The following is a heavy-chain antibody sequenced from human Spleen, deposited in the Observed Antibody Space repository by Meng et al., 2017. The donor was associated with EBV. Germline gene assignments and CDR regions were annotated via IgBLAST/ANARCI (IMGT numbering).Heavy chain of an antibody. V-gene: IGHV4-4*02. CDR1: GGSITTNNW. Sequence: VHLQGSGPRCVKPSRTVSLTCGVSGGSITTNNWWSWVRQSPDKGLEWIGEIYHTGSTNYNPSLKSRLTLSVDTSKNQFSLRLTSVTAADTAVYYCARGEGVLAVAGRFDYWGQGALVTVSS. D-gene: IGHD6-19*01. J-gene: IGHJ4*02. CDR2: IYHTGST. CDR3: ARGEGVLAVAGRFDY.